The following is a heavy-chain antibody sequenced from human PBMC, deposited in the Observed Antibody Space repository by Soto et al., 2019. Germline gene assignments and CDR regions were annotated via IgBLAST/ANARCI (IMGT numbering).Heavy chain of an antibody. J-gene: IGHJ6*02. CDR2: IIPIFGTA. D-gene: IGHD1-26*01. CDR3: ARGVRVGVFGYYGMDL. V-gene: IGHV1-69*13. CDR1: GGTFRSYS. Sequence: SVKVSCKASGGTFRSYSISWVRQAPGQGLEWMGGIIPIFGTANYAQKFQGRVTITADESTSTAYMELSSLRSEDTAVYYCARGVRVGVFGYYGMDLWGQGTTVTVS.